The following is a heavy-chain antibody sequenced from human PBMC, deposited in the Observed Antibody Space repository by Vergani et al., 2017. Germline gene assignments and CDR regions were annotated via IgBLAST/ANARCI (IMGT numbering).Heavy chain of an antibody. D-gene: IGHD4/OR15-4a*01. CDR3: ARVSRVLFDY. V-gene: IGHV3-64*01. Sequence: EVQLVESGGGLVQPGGSLRLSRAASGFTFSSYAMHWVRQAPGKGLEYVSAISSNGGSTYYANSVKGRFTISRDNSKNTLYLQMGSLRAEDMAVYYCARVSRVLFDYWGQGTLVTVSS. CDR1: GFTFSSYA. CDR2: ISSNGGST. J-gene: IGHJ4*02.